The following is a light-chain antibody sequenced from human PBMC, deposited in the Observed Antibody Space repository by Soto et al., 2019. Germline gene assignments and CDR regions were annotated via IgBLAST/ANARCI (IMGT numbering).Light chain of an antibody. CDR1: SSDVGAYNY. Sequence: QSALTQPASVSGSPGQSITISCTGTSSDVGAYNYVSWYQQHPGKAPKLMIYEVSNRPSGVSNRFSGSKSANTASLTISGLQAGDEADYYCSSYTSSSTWLFGGGTPLTVL. CDR3: SSYTSSSTWL. J-gene: IGLJ3*02. V-gene: IGLV2-14*03. CDR2: EVS.